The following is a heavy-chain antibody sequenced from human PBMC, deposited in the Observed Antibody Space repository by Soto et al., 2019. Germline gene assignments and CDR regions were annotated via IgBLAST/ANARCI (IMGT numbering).Heavy chain of an antibody. J-gene: IGHJ6*03. V-gene: IGHV3-15*01. CDR2: IKSKTDGGTT. CDR3: TPDPRLFIAPVYMDV. Sequence: EVQLVESGGGLVKPGGSLRLSCAASGFTFSNAWMSWVRQAPGKGLEWVGRIKSKTDGGTTDYAAPVKGRFTISRDDSKITLYLQMNSLKTEDTAVYYCTPDPRLFIAPVYMDVWGKGTTVTVSS. CDR1: GFTFSNAW. D-gene: IGHD3-16*02.